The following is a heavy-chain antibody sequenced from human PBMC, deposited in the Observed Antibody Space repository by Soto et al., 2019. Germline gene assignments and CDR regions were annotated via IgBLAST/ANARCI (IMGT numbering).Heavy chain of an antibody. V-gene: IGHV5-10-1*01. CDR2: IDPSDSYT. CDR3: ASRPGYVAAAGTFLMDV. J-gene: IGHJ6*02. Sequence: GESLKISCKGSGYSFTSYWISWVRQMPGKGLEWMGRIDPSDSYTNYSPSFQGHVTISADTSISTAYLQWSSLKASDAAMYYCASRPGYVAAAGTFLMDVCDQGTTVTVAS. CDR1: GYSFTSYW. D-gene: IGHD6-13*01.